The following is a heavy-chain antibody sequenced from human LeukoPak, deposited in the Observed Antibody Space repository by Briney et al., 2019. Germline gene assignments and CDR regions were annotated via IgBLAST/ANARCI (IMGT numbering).Heavy chain of an antibody. V-gene: IGHV4-61*02. J-gene: IGHJ4*02. Sequence: MPSQTLSLTCTVSGGSISSGSYYWSWIRQPAGKGLEWIGRIYTSGSTNYNPSLKSRVTISVDTSKNQFSLKLSSVTAADTAVYYCASAGSWYSNFDYWGQGTLVTVSS. CDR2: IYTSGST. CDR1: GGSISSGSYY. CDR3: ASAGSWYSNFDY. D-gene: IGHD6-13*01.